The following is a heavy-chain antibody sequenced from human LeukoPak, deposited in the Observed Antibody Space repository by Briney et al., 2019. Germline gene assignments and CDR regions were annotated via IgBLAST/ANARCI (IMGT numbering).Heavy chain of an antibody. CDR1: GFTVSSNY. CDR3: ARESRYYFDY. Sequence: GGSLRLSCAASGFTVSSNYMSWVRQAPGKGLEWVSVIYSGGSTYYADSVKGRFTISGDNSKNIPYLQMNSLRVEDTAVYYCARESRYYFDYWGQGTLVTVSS. V-gene: IGHV3-53*01. CDR2: IYSGGST. J-gene: IGHJ4*02.